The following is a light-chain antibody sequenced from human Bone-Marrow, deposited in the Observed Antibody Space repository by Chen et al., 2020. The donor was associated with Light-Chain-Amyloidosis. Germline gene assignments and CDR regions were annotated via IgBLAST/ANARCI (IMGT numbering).Light chain of an antibody. V-gene: IGKV3-20*01. CDR1: QTISRNY. CDR3: QQYGTSPLT. Sequence: EIVLTQSPGPLSLSPGEGANLPCRSSQTISRNYLPWYQPTFGQAPRLRIYGSSSRATGIPDRFTGSGSGTDFTLTINRLEPEDFAMYYCQQYGTSPLTFGGGTKVESK. J-gene: IGKJ4*01. CDR2: GSS.